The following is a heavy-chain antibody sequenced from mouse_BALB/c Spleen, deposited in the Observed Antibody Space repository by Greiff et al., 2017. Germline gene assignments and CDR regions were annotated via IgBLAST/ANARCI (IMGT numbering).Heavy chain of an antibody. V-gene: IGHV14-4*02. Sequence: DVKLVESGAELVRSGASVKLSCTASGFNIKDYYMHWVKQRPEQGLEWIGWIDPENGDTEYAPKFQGKATMTADTSSNTAYLQLSSLTSEDTAVYYCTYGSSYGFAYWGQGTLVTVSA. CDR2: IDPENGDT. CDR1: GFNIKDYY. D-gene: IGHD1-1*01. CDR3: TYGSSYGFAY. J-gene: IGHJ3*01.